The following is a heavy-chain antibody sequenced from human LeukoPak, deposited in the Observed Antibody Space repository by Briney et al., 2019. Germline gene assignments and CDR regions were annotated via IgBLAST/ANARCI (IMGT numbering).Heavy chain of an antibody. CDR1: GGSISSSSYY. V-gene: IGHV4-39*01. CDR3: ATPYYYDSSGGHFDY. D-gene: IGHD3-22*01. CDR2: IYYSGST. Sequence: SETLSLTCTVSGGSISSSSYYWGWIRQPPGEGLEWIGSIYYSGSTYYNPSLKSRVTISVDTSKNQFSLKLSSVTAADTAVYYCATPYYYDSSGGHFDYWGQGTLVTVSS. J-gene: IGHJ4*02.